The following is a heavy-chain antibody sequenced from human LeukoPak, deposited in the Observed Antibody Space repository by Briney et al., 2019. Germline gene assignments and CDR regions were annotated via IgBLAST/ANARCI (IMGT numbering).Heavy chain of an antibody. V-gene: IGHV4-59*12. J-gene: IGHJ4*02. Sequence: SETLSLTCTVSGGSISSYYWSWIRQPPGKGLEWIGYIYYSGSTYYNPSLKSRVTISVDTSKNQFSLKLSSVTAADTAVCYCARDSEYSHGPNVFDYWGQGTLVTVSS. CDR1: GGSISSYY. CDR3: ARDSEYSHGPNVFDY. CDR2: IYYSGST. D-gene: IGHD5-18*01.